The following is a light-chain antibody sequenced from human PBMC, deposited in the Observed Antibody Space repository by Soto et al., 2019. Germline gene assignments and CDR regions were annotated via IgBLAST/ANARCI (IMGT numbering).Light chain of an antibody. CDR3: QQLDNFPRT. CDR1: QGINNY. CDR2: VAS. V-gene: IGKV1-9*01. J-gene: IGKJ1*01. Sequence: DIPLTQSPSFLSASVGDRVTITCRASQGINNYLAWYQQKPGKAPKLLIYVASTLQSGVPSRFRGSGSGTEFTLTISSLQPEDFATYYCQQLDNFPRTFGQGTTVEIK.